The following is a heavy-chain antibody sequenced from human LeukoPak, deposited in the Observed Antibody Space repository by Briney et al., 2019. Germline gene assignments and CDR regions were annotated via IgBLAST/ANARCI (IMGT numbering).Heavy chain of an antibody. J-gene: IGHJ5*02. CDR3: ARRDNYAYPNWFDP. CDR2: IYYSGST. Sequence: PSETLSLTCTVSGGSISSSSYYWGWIRQPPGKGLEWIGSIYYSGSTYYNPSLKSRVTISVDTSKNQFSLKPSSVTAADTAVYYCARRDNYAYPNWFDPWGQGTLVTVSS. D-gene: IGHD2-2*01. V-gene: IGHV4-39*01. CDR1: GGSISSSSYY.